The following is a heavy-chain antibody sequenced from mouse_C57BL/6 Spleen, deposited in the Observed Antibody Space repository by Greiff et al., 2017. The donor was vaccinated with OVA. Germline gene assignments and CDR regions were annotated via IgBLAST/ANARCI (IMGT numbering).Heavy chain of an antibody. CDR3: TGQLRLGFDY. V-gene: IGHV6-3*01. CDR1: GFTFSNYW. D-gene: IGHD3-2*02. J-gene: IGHJ2*01. Sequence: EVKLVESGGGLVQPGGSMKLSCVASGFTFSNYWMNWVRQSPEKGLEWVAQIRLKSDNYATHYAESVKGRFTISRDDSKSSVYLQMNNLRAEDTGIYYCTGQLRLGFDYWGQGTTLTVSS. CDR2: IRLKSDNYAT.